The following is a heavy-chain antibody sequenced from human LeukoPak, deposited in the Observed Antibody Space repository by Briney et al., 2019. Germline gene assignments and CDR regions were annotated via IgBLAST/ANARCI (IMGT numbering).Heavy chain of an antibody. D-gene: IGHD1-1*01. V-gene: IGHV1-2*02. J-gene: IGHJ4*02. Sequence: ASVTVSCKASGYTFTGYYMHWVRQAPGQGLEWMGWINPNNGGTNYAQKFQGRVTMTRDTSISTVYMELSRLGSDDTAVYYCARDVQLERLLHWGQGTLVTVSS. CDR2: INPNNGGT. CDR3: ARDVQLERLLH. CDR1: GYTFTGYY.